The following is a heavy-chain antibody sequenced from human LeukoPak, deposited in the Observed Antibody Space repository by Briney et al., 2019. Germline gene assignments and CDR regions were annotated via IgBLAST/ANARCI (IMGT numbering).Heavy chain of an antibody. Sequence: GGSLRLSCAASGFTFSSYSMNWVRQAPGKGLEWVSYISSSSSTIYYADSVKGRFTISRDNAKNSLCLQMNSLRAEDTAVYYCARDGVGETFDYWGQGTLVTVSS. V-gene: IGHV3-48*04. J-gene: IGHJ4*02. CDR3: ARDGVGETFDY. CDR1: GFTFSSYS. D-gene: IGHD3-10*01. CDR2: ISSSSSTI.